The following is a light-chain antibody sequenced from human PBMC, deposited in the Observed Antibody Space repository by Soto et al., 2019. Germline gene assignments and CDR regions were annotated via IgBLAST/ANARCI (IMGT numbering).Light chain of an antibody. CDR1: QEINSW. CDR3: QQGKSFPLT. Sequence: DIQMTQSPACVSSSLVERVTITCRASQEINSWLGWYQQKPGLAPKLLIYTVSSLQGGVPSRFSGSRSGTDFTLTISSLQPEDLATYYCQQGKSFPLTFGGGTKVDI. J-gene: IGKJ4*01. CDR2: TVS. V-gene: IGKV1-12*01.